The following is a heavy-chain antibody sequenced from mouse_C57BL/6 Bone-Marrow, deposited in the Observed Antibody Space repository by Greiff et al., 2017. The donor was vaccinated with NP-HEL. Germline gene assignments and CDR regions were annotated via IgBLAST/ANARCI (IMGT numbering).Heavy chain of an antibody. CDR2: INPNNGGT. D-gene: IGHD1-1*01. V-gene: IGHV1-18*01. CDR3: ARGPLYGSSPWFAY. CDR1: GYTFTDYN. Sequence: VQLQQSGPELVKPGASVKIPCKASGYTFTDYNMDWVKQSHGKSLEWIGDINPNNGGTIYNQKFKGKATLTGDKSSSTAYHELRSLTSVDTAVYYCARGPLYGSSPWFAYWGQGTLVTVSA. J-gene: IGHJ3*01.